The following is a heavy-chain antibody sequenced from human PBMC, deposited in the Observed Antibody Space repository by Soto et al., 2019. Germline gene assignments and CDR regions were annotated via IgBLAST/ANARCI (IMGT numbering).Heavy chain of an antibody. J-gene: IGHJ5*01. D-gene: IGHD5-12*01. Sequence: EVQLLESGGGLVQPGGSLRLSCAASGFTFSSYAMSWVRQAPGKGLEWVSAISGSGGSTFYADSVKGRFTISRDTSKNTLFLQMTSLRDEDTAVYYCAKDRGRGYDRFDSWGQGTLVTVSS. CDR3: AKDRGRGYDRFDS. CDR1: GFTFSSYA. V-gene: IGHV3-23*01. CDR2: ISGSGGST.